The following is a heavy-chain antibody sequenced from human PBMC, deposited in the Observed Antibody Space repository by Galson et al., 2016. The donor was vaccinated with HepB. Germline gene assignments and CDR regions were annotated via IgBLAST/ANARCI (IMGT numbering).Heavy chain of an antibody. J-gene: IGHJ5*02. CDR2: IIPLFGAT. Sequence: SVKVSCKASGGTFSNFAISWLRQAPGQGLEWMGEIIPLFGATNYAQKFQGRVTITADKSTTTVYMDLGSLRSEDTAVYYCARGGGITRVRGVMPGWFDPWGQGTLVTVSS. V-gene: IGHV1-69*06. D-gene: IGHD3-10*01. CDR3: ARGGGITRVRGVMPGWFDP. CDR1: GGTFSNFA.